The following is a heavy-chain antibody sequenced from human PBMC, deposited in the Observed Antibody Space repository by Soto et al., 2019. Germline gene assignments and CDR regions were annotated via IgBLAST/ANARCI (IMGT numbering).Heavy chain of an antibody. CDR1: GALLRTTR. J-gene: IGHJ5*02. V-gene: IGHV4-4*07. Sequence: PSDPLSPTCAALGALLRTTRWSFLRQPAGKGLEWIGRIQHTGNTNNNPSLKSRVTMSADTSTNQISLKMTSVTAADTAVYFCAKDVSSRRWFDPWGQGVRVTVSS. D-gene: IGHD3-16*01. CDR3: AKDVSSRRWFDP. CDR2: IQHTGNT.